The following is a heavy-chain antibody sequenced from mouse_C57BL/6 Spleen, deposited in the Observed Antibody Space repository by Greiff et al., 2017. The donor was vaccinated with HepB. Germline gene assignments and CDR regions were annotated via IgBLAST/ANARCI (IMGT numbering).Heavy chain of an antibody. J-gene: IGHJ3*01. CDR1: GYTFTSYW. CDR2: IDPSDSYT. CDR3: AYGSSYDAWFAY. D-gene: IGHD1-1*01. Sequence: QVQLQQSGAELVMPGASVKLSCKASGYTFTSYWMHWVKQRPGQGLEWIGEIDPSDSYTNYNQKFKGKSTLTVDKSSSTAYMQLSSLTSEDSAVYYCAYGSSYDAWFAYWGQGTLVTVSA. V-gene: IGHV1-69*01.